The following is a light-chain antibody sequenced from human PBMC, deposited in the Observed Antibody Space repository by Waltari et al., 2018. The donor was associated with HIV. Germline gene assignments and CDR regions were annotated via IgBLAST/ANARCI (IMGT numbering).Light chain of an antibody. J-gene: IGKJ1*01. Sequence: EIVLTQSPGTLSLSPGERATLSCTASQSVSSSYLAWYQQKRGQAPRLLIYGASSRATGIPDRFTGSGSGTDFTLTISRLEPEDFAVYYCQQYGTSRWTFGQGTKVEIK. CDR3: QQYGTSRWT. CDR2: GAS. V-gene: IGKV3-20*01. CDR1: QSVSSSY.